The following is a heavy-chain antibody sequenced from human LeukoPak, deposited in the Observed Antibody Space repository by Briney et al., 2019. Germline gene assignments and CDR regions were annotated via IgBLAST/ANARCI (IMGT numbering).Heavy chain of an antibody. Sequence: LSLTCTVSGYSISTGYYWDWIRQAPGKGLEWVSYISSSGSTIYYADSVKGRFTISRDNAKNSLYLQMNSLRAEDTAVYYCARDLMGIAYRGAFYYWGQGTLVTVSS. D-gene: IGHD6-13*01. J-gene: IGHJ4*02. CDR1: GYSISTGYY. V-gene: IGHV3-11*01. CDR3: ARDLMGIAYRGAFYY. CDR2: ISSSGSTI.